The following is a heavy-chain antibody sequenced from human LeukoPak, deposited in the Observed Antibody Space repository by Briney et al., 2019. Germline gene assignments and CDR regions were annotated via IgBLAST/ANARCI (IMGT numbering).Heavy chain of an antibody. J-gene: IGHJ4*02. Sequence: GGSLRLSCAAPGFTFSTHTMSWVRQAPGKGLEWVSALWGNNKNIYYADSVKGRFTISRDNSGNMVYLQMSDLRVEETAVYYCAKDLKPDSGYDVDHWGQGTLVTVSS. CDR2: LWGNNKNI. D-gene: IGHD5-12*01. CDR1: GFTFSTHT. V-gene: IGHV3-23*01. CDR3: AKDLKPDSGYDVDH.